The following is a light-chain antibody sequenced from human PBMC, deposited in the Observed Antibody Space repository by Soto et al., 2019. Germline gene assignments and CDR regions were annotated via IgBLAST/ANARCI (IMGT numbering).Light chain of an antibody. CDR2: RNN. J-gene: IGLJ2*01. CDR3: AAWDDSLSGPV. CDR1: SSNIGSNY. Sequence: QSVLTQPPSASGTPGQRVTISCSGSSSNIGSNYVYWYQQLPGTAPKLLIYRNNQRPSGVPDRFSGSKSGTSASLAISGPRSDDEADYYCAAWDDSLSGPVFGGGTKLTVL. V-gene: IGLV1-47*01.